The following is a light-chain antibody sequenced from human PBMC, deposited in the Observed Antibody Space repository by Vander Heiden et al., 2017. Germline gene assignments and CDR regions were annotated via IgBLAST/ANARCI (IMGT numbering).Light chain of an antibody. CDR3: QQYNSYST. Sequence: DIQMTQSPSTLSASVGDRVTITCRARQSISSWLAWYQQKPGKAPKLLIYKASSLESGVPARFSGSGSGTEFTLTISSLQTDEFATYYCQQYNSYSTFGQGTKVEIK. CDR1: QSISSW. J-gene: IGKJ1*01. V-gene: IGKV1-5*03. CDR2: KAS.